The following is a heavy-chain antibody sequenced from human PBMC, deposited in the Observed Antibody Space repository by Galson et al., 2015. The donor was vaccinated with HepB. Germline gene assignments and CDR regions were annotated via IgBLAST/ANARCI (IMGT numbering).Heavy chain of an antibody. D-gene: IGHD3-9*01. V-gene: IGHV6-1*01. CDR2: TYYRSKWYN. J-gene: IGHJ4*02. CDR3: ARDLTYYDILTGYYSYFDY. CDR1: GDSVSSNSAA. Sequence: AISGDSVSSNSAAWNWIRQSPSRGLEWLGRTYYRSKWYNDYAVSVKSRITINPDTSKNQFSLQLNSVTPEDTAVYYCARDLTYYDILTGYYSYFDYWGQGTLVTVSS.